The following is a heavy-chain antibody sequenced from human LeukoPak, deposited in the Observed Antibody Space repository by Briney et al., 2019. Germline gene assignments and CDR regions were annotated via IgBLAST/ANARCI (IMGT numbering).Heavy chain of an antibody. V-gene: IGHV4-34*01. J-gene: IGHJ4*02. CDR2: IYHSGST. D-gene: IGHD1-14*01. CDR3: ARQGNTTSLFDC. Sequence: SESLSLTCAVYGGSFSDYYWSWIRQPPGKGLEWIGEIYHSGSTKYNPSLKSRVTMSVDTSKNQFSLKLSSVTAADTAVYYCARQGNTTSLFDCWGQGTLVTVSS. CDR1: GGSFSDYY.